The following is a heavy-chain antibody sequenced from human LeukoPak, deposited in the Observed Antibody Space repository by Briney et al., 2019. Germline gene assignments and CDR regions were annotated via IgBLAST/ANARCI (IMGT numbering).Heavy chain of an antibody. CDR1: GYTFTSYG. J-gene: IGHJ5*02. Sequence: ASVKVSFKASGYTFTSYGISWVRQAPGQGLEWMGWISAYNGNTNYAQKLQGRVTMTTDTSTSTAYMELRSLRSDDTAVYYCARVRPSFLEWLWYTPQFDPWGQGTLVTVSS. CDR3: ARVRPSFLEWLWYTPQFDP. D-gene: IGHD3-3*01. CDR2: ISAYNGNT. V-gene: IGHV1-18*01.